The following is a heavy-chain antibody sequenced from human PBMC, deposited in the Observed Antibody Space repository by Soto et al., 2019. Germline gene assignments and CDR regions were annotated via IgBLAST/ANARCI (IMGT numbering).Heavy chain of an antibody. CDR1: GYTFTGYY. V-gene: IGHV1-2*04. D-gene: IGHD3-16*01. J-gene: IGHJ3*01. CDR3: ARDYYDGSASYGLKI. Sequence: QEHLVQSGAEVKSPGASVKVSCKAAGYTFTGYYIHWVRQAPGQGLEWMGWINPNTGGANIAQKFQGWVTLTRDTSITTTYMEVNRLTSNDTAVYFCARDYYDGSASYGLKIWGQGTKVTVAS. CDR2: INPNTGGA.